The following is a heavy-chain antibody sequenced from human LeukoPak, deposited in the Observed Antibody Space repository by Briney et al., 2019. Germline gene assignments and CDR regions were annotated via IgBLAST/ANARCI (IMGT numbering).Heavy chain of an antibody. V-gene: IGHV4-59*08. D-gene: IGHD3-10*01. CDR1: GGSISGYY. CDR3: ARGDITMVRGVRDNWFDP. CDR2: IYYSGTT. J-gene: IGHJ5*02. Sequence: SETLSLTCTVSGGSISGYYWTWIRQPPGKGLEWIGYIYYSGTTNYNPSLKSRVTMSVDASKNQFSLNLSSVTAADTAVYYCARGDITMVRGVRDNWFDPWGQGNLVTVSS.